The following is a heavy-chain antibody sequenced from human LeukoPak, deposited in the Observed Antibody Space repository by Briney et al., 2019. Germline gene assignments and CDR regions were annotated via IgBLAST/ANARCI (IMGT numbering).Heavy chain of an antibody. Sequence: GGSLRLSCAASGFTFSSYAMHWVRQAPGKGLEYVSAISSNGGSTYYANSVKGRFTISRDNSKNTLYLQMGSLRAEDMAVYYCARDLQVAGTYYYYYYGMDVWGQGTTVTVSS. CDR3: ARDLQVAGTYYYYYYGMDV. J-gene: IGHJ6*02. CDR2: ISSNGGST. CDR1: GFTFSSYA. D-gene: IGHD6-19*01. V-gene: IGHV3-64*01.